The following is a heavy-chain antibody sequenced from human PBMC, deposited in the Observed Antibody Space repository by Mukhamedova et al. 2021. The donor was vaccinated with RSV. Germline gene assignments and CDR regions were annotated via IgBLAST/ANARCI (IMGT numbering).Heavy chain of an antibody. D-gene: IGHD5-18*01. CDR2: IYPGDSDT. CDR3: ARPVDTAIDY. J-gene: IGHJ4*02. V-gene: IGHV5-51*01. Sequence: IGWVRQTPGKGLEWMGIIYPGDSDTRYSPSFQGQVTISADKSISTAYLQWSSLKASDTAMYYCARPVDTAIDYWGQGTLVTVSS.